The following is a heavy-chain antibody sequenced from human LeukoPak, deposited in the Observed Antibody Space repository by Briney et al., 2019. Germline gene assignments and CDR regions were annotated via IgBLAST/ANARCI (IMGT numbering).Heavy chain of an antibody. CDR2: ISSSSSSI. J-gene: IGHJ4*02. CDR3: ARDQNYYDSSGYYWGGFDY. D-gene: IGHD3-22*01. Sequence: GGSLRLSCAASGFTFSSYSMNWVRQAPGKGLEWVSYISSSSSSIYNADSVKGRFTISRDNAKNSLYLQMNSLRAEDTAVYYCARDQNYYDSSGYYWGGFDYWGQGTLVTVSS. CDR1: GFTFSSYS. V-gene: IGHV3-48*01.